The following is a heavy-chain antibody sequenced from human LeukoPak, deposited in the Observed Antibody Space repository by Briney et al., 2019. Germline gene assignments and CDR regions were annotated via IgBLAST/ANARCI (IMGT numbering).Heavy chain of an antibody. CDR3: ARGNRYSSSSVPVDY. Sequence: GGSLRLSCAASGFTFSSYWMSWVRQAPGKGLEWVANIKQDGSEKYYVDSVKGRFTISRDNAKNSLYLQMNSLRAEDTAVYYCARGNRYSSSSVPVDYWGQGTLVTVSS. CDR2: IKQDGSEK. CDR1: GFTFSSYW. D-gene: IGHD6-6*01. V-gene: IGHV3-7*01. J-gene: IGHJ4*02.